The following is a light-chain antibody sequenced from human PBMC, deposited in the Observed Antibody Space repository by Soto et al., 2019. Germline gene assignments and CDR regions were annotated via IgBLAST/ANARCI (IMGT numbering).Light chain of an antibody. CDR2: DVS. Sequence: QSVLTQPASVSGSPGQSISISCTGTTRDVGRYNYVSWYQQHPGKAPKLMIYDVSYRPSWVSNRFSGSKSGITASLTISGLQAEDEADYYCNSFTTSSTYVFGTGTKVTVL. J-gene: IGLJ1*01. V-gene: IGLV2-14*03. CDR3: NSFTTSSTYV. CDR1: TRDVGRYNY.